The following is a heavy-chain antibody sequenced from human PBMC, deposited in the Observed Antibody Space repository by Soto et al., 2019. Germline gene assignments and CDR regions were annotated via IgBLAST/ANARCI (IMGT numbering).Heavy chain of an antibody. D-gene: IGHD7-27*01. CDR1: GFSLTSSLVG. V-gene: IGHV2-5*02. CDR3: AHKLSPGPFAY. Sequence: SGPYAGEPTQTLTLTCTFSGFSLTSSLVGVGWIRQPPEKALEWLGIIYWDDDKRYSPSLKSRLTITKDTSKNQVVLTMTNVDPVDTATYYCAHKLSPGPFAYWGQGTLVTVSS. J-gene: IGHJ4*02. CDR2: IYWDDDK.